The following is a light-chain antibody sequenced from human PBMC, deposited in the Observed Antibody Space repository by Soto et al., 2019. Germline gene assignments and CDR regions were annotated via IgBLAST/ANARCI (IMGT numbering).Light chain of an antibody. CDR2: EVS. Sequence: HSVLTQPPCVTGYPVYSITILCSRTISDVGGYNYVSWYQQQPGKAPQLMIYEVSIRPSGVSNRFSGCKSGNTASLNISGLQAEDEADYYCSSYTSSLYVFGNGTKVNVL. CDR1: ISDVGGYNY. CDR3: SSYTSSLYV. V-gene: IGLV2-14*01. J-gene: IGLJ1*01.